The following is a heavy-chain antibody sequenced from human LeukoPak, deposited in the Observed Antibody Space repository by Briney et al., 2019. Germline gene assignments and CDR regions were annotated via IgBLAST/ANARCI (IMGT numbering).Heavy chain of an antibody. J-gene: IGHJ4*02. CDR1: GGSISSYY. V-gene: IGHV4-4*07. D-gene: IGHD3-22*01. Sequence: SETLSLTCTVSGGSISSYYWSWIRQPAGKGLEWIGRIYTSGSTNYNPSLKSRVTMSVDTSKNQFSLKLSSVTAADTAVYYCARHWEYYYDSPFDYWGQGTLVTVSS. CDR3: ARHWEYYYDSPFDY. CDR2: IYTSGST.